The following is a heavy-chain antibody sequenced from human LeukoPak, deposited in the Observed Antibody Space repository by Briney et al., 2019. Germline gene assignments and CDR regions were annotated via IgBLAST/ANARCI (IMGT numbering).Heavy chain of an antibody. CDR3: AAGGGTAKGGKY. CDR2: IHFSGTM. V-gene: IGHV4-31*01. CDR1: GASISVTDYY. D-gene: IGHD5-18*01. Sequence: SETLSLTCTVSGASISVTDYYWAWTRPHPGEGLEWLGFIHFSGTMYYNPSLRSPLIISADPAKNQMSLKLSSMTAADTAVYYCAAGGGTAKGGKYWGQGTEVTVFS. J-gene: IGHJ4*02.